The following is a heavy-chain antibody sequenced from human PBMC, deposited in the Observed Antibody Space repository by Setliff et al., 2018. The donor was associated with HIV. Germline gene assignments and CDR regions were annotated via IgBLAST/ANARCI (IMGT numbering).Heavy chain of an antibody. Sequence: EGVGWIRQPPGKALEWLGFIYWDDDKRYSPSLKSRLTITKDTSKNQVVLTMTNMDPVDTATYYCAHTQWFGSPLGYWGQGTLVTVSS. J-gene: IGHJ4*02. D-gene: IGHD3-10*01. CDR1: EG. CDR2: IYWDDDK. CDR3: AHTQWFGSPLGY. V-gene: IGHV2-5*02.